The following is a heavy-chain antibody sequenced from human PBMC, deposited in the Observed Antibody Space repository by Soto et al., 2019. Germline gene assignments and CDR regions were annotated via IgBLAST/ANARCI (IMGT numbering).Heavy chain of an antibody. J-gene: IGHJ5*02. CDR3: ARVHRRVAGTVMWFDP. V-gene: IGHV4-4*07. CDR1: GGSISSYY. CDR2: IYTSGST. Sequence: PSETLSLTCTVSGGSISSYYWSWIRQPAGKGLEWIGRIYTSGSTNYNPALKRRVTISVDTSKNQFYLKMSSVTAEDTAVYYCARVHRRVAGTVMWFDPWGPGTLVTVSS. D-gene: IGHD6-19*01.